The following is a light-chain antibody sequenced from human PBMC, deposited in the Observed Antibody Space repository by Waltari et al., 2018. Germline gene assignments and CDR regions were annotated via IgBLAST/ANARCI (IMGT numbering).Light chain of an antibody. V-gene: IGKV3-15*01. CDR3: QQYNNWPRT. CDR1: QSVSSN. Sequence: IGMTQSPDTRSVSPGERATLSCRASQSVSSNLAWYQQKPGQAPRLLIYGASTRATGIPARFSGSGSGTEFTLTISSLQSEDFAVYYCQQYNNWPRTFGQGAKVEIK. CDR2: GAS. J-gene: IGKJ1*01.